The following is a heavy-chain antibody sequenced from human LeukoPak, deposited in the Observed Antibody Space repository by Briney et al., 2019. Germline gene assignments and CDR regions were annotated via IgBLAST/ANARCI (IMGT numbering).Heavy chain of an antibody. J-gene: IGHJ4*02. CDR2: IWNDGSNE. V-gene: IGHV3-33*01. CDR3: ARDRERAADLRY. D-gene: IGHD6-13*01. CDR1: GFTFSSYG. Sequence: GGSLRLSCAASGFTFSSYGMHWVRQAPGKGLELVANIWNDGSNEYYADSVKGRFTISRDNSKNTLFLQMNSLRAEDTALYYCARDRERAADLRYWGQGTLVTVSS.